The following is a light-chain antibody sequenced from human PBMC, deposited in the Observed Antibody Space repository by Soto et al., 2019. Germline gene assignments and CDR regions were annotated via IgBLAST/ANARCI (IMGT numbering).Light chain of an antibody. CDR2: LNSDGSH. Sequence: QSVLTQSPSASASLGASVKLTCILSSGHSSYAIAWHQQQPEKGPRYLMKLNSDGSHSKGDGIPDRFSGSSSGAERYLTISSLQSEDEADYYCQPWGTGIQGVFGGGTKLTVL. CDR1: SGHSSYA. V-gene: IGLV4-69*01. CDR3: QPWGTGIQGV. J-gene: IGLJ3*02.